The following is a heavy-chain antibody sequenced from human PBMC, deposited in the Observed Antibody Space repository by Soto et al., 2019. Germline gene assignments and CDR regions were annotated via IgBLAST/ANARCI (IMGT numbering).Heavy chain of an antibody. CDR1: GFSFRIYA. CDR3: ARGLGNTIFGVVIISGYGMEV. J-gene: IGHJ6*02. CDR2: ISYDGSNK. V-gene: IGHV3-30-3*01. D-gene: IGHD3-3*01. Sequence: SPRLACAASGFSFRIYAMHWLCKTTGKGLEWVAVISYDGSNKYYADSVKGRFTISRDNSKNTLYLQMNSLRAEDTAVYYCARGLGNTIFGVVIISGYGMEVWGQGTTVTVSS.